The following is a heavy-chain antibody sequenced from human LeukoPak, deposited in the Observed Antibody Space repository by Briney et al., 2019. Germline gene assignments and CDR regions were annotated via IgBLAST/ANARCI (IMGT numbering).Heavy chain of an antibody. V-gene: IGHV4-59*01. CDR1: GVSISSYY. CDR3: ARHGSGKYFDY. Sequence: SETLSLTCTVSGVSISSYYWSWIRQPAGKGLEWIGYIYYSGSTNYNPSLKSRVTISVDTSKNQLSLKLSSVTAADTAVYYCARHGSGKYFDYWGQGTLVTVSS. J-gene: IGHJ4*02. D-gene: IGHD6-25*01. CDR2: IYYSGST.